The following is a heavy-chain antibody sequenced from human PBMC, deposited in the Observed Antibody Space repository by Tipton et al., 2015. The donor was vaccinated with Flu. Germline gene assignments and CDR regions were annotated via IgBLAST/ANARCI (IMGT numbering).Heavy chain of an antibody. V-gene: IGHV4-61*02. CDR2: IYTNTNT. CDR1: GGSISSGSYY. CDR3: ARRDYSNYVSDPKSWFDP. Sequence: TLSLTCTVSGGSISSGSYYYNWIRQPAGEGLEWIGRIYTNTNTNYKASLKSRVTISIDRSKNQFSLTLTSVTAADMAVYYCARRDYSNYVSDPKSWFDPWGQGTLVAVSS. D-gene: IGHD4-11*01. J-gene: IGHJ5*02.